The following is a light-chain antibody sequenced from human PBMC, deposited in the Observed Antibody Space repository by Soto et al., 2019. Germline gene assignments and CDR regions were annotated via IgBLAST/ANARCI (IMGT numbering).Light chain of an antibody. CDR2: SNN. Sequence: QSVLTQPPSASGTPGRVVFISCSGSSSNIGSNTVKWYQQLPGTAPKLLIYSNNHRPSGVPDRFSGSKSGTSASLAISGLQSDDEADYYRAAWDDSLNAYVFATGTKVTV. CDR1: SSNIGSNT. J-gene: IGLJ1*01. V-gene: IGLV1-44*01. CDR3: AAWDDSLNAYV.